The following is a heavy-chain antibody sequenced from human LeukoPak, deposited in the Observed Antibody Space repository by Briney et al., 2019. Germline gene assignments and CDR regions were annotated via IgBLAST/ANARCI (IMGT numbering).Heavy chain of an antibody. J-gene: IGHJ4*02. D-gene: IGHD2-21*01. Sequence: GGSLRLSCAASGLTFTSYGMHWFRKAPGKGLEWVGMIWYDGSHTKYADSVEGRFSISRDTSKNTLYLQMNSLRADDTAVYYCARGIPIPATHPIDYWGQGSLVTVSS. CDR2: IWYDGSHT. CDR1: GLTFTSYG. V-gene: IGHV3-33*03. CDR3: ARGIPIPATHPIDY.